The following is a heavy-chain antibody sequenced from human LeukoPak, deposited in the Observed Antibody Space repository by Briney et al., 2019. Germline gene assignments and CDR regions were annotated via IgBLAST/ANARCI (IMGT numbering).Heavy chain of an antibody. CDR1: GFTFSSYA. CDR3: AKDRGLRYFDWLLSHDAFDI. D-gene: IGHD3-9*01. Sequence: GGSLRLSCAASGFTFSSYAMKWVRQAPGKGLEWVSAISGSGGSTYYADSVKGRFTISRDNSKNTLYLQMNSLRAEDTAVYYCAKDRGLRYFDWLLSHDAFDIWGQGTMVTVSS. CDR2: ISGSGGST. J-gene: IGHJ3*02. V-gene: IGHV3-23*01.